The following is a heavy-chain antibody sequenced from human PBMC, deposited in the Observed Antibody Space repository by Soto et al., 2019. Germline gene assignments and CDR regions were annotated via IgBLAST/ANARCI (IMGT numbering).Heavy chain of an antibody. D-gene: IGHD3-22*01. Sequence: GGSLRLSCAASGFTFSNYAMNWVRQAPGKGLEWVSGISATGVKTYSADSVKGRFTMSRDNSKDTVYLEMNSLRAEDTAVYYCTKSRTAMIYYFDFWGLGALVTVSS. CDR2: ISATGVKT. V-gene: IGHV3-23*01. J-gene: IGHJ4*02. CDR1: GFTFSNYA. CDR3: TKSRTAMIYYFDF.